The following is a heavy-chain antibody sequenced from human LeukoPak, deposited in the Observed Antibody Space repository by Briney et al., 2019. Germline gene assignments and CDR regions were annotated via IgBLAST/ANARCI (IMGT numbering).Heavy chain of an antibody. D-gene: IGHD6-13*01. CDR1: GFSLSTSGMC. Sequence: SGPTLVNPTQTLTLTCTFSGFSLSTSGMCVSWIRQPPGKALEWLARIDWDDDKYYSTSLKTRLTLSKDTSKNQVVLTMTNMDPVDTDTYYCARIVWGQQLVPPLYYYYGMDVWGQGTTVTVSS. CDR3: ARIVWGQQLVPPLYYYYGMDV. CDR2: IDWDDDK. J-gene: IGHJ6*02. V-gene: IGHV2-70*11.